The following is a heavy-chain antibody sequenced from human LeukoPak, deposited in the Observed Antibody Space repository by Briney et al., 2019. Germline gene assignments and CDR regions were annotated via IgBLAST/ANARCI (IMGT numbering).Heavy chain of an antibody. D-gene: IGHD3-10*01. CDR1: GFTFSSYA. CDR2: ISATGGST. V-gene: IGHV3-23*01. CDR3: AKGTDNYGSGTYYYFDY. Sequence: GGSLRLSCAASGFTFSSYAMSWVRQAPGKGLEWVSAISATGGSTYYADSVRGRFTISRDSSRSTLYLQMNSLRAEDTAVYYCAKGTDNYGSGTYYYFDYWGQGTPVTVSS. J-gene: IGHJ4*02.